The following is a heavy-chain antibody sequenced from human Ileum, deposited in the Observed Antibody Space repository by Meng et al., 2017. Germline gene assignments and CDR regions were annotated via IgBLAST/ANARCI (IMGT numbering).Heavy chain of an antibody. CDR2: ITTGGEYT. D-gene: IGHD3/OR15-3a*01. CDR1: GFTFSGYV. Sequence: GGSLRLSCAASGFTFSGYVMGWVRQAPGKGLEWVSSITTGGEYTYYADSVKGRYTISRDNSMHTVFLQMNSLRADDTAVYYCARGVTSGTTYSAFPIWGQGKTVNGAS. J-gene: IGHJ6*01. CDR3: ARGVTSGTTYSAFPI. V-gene: IGHV3-23*01.